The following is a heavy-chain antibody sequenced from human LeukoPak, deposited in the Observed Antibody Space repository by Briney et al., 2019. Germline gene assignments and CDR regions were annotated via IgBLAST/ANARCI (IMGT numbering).Heavy chain of an antibody. CDR1: GGSFSGYY. CDR2: INHSGST. CDR3: ARDSGYSSALDY. D-gene: IGHD6-19*01. V-gene: IGHV4-34*01. J-gene: IGHJ4*02. Sequence: SETLSLTCAVYGGSFSGYYWSWIRQPPGKGLEWIGEINHSGSTNYNPSLKSQVTISVDTSKNQFSLKLSSVTAADTAVYYCARDSGYSSALDYWGQGTLVTVSS.